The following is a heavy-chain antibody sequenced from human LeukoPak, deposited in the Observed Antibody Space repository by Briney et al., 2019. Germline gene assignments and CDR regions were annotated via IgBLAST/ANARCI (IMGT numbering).Heavy chain of an antibody. CDR3: ARDRARLRKGSFDY. D-gene: IGHD6-6*01. Sequence: PGGSLRLSCAASGFTFSSYAMHWVRQAPGKGLEWVAVISYDGSNKYYADSVKGRFTISRDNSKNTLYLQMNSLRAEDTAVYYCARDRARLRKGSFDYWGQGTLVTVSS. J-gene: IGHJ4*02. CDR2: ISYDGSNK. V-gene: IGHV3-30-3*01. CDR1: GFTFSSYA.